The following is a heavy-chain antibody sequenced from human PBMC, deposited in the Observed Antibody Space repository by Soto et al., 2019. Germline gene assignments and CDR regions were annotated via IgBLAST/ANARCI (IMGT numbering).Heavy chain of an antibody. CDR2: IYYSGST. D-gene: IGHD2-2*01. V-gene: IGHV4-39*07. J-gene: IGHJ5*02. Sequence: SETLSLTCTVSGGSISSSIYYWGWIRQPPGKGLEWIGSIYYSGSTYYNPSLKSRVTISVDTSKNQFSLKLSSVTAADTATYYCARDSRTGCSSTDCYMSWGRGILVTSPQ. CDR1: GGSISSSIYY. CDR3: ARDSRTGCSSTDCYMS.